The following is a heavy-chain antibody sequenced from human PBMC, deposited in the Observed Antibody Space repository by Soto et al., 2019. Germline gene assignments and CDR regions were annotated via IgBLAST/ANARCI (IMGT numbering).Heavy chain of an antibody. CDR2: LSPATGKTKT. D-gene: IGHD3-3*01. CDR3: ARGGTAHYDFWSDPRGDWLAS. CDR1: GYTFTNYD. Sequence: QVQLLQSGAEVKRPGASVKVSCRASGYTFTNYDVSWVRQAAVQGLEWMGWLSPATGKTKTTYLPQLRDRVSMTWDTSVATAYLEVLDLTSDDTAVYYCARGGTAHYDFWSDPRGDWLASWGQGTLVTVSS. J-gene: IGHJ5*01. V-gene: IGHV1-8*01.